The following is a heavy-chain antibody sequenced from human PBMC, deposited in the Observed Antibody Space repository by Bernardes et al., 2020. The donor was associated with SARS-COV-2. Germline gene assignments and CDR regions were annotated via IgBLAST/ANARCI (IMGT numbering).Heavy chain of an antibody. Sequence: SETLSLTCTVSGGPVSSGSYFWSWIRQPPGKGREWIGYISYSGSTNYNPSLKSRVTISVDTSKTQFSLKLSSVTAADTAFYYCARRYTYGSSFDYWGQGTLVTVSS. CDR2: ISYSGST. V-gene: IGHV4-61*01. D-gene: IGHD3-10*01. J-gene: IGHJ4*02. CDR3: ARRYTYGSSFDY. CDR1: GGPVSSGSYF.